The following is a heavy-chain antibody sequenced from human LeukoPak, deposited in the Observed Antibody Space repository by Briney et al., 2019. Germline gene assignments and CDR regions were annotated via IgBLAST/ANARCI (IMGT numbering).Heavy chain of an antibody. CDR2: ISYDGSNK. J-gene: IGHJ4*02. D-gene: IGHD1-7*01. CDR1: GFTFSSYA. CDR3: ARDPGITGTTGYFDY. V-gene: IGHV3-30*04. Sequence: GGSLRLSCAASGFTFSSYAMHWVRQAPGKGLEWVAVISYDGSNKYYADSVKGRFTISRDNSKNTLYLQMNSLRAEDTAVYYCARDPGITGTTGYFDYWGQGTLVTVSS.